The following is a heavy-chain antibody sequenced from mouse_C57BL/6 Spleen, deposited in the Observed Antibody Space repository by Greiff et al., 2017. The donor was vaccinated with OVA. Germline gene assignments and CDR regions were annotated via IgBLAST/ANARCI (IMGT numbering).Heavy chain of an antibody. CDR1: GYSITSGYY. V-gene: IGHV3-6*01. Sequence: EVQLVESGPGLVEPSQSLSLTCSVTGYSITSGYYWNWIRQFPGNKLEWMGYISYDGSNNYNPSLKNRISITRDTSKNQFFLKLNSVTTEDTATYYCASTVVATPYFDYWGQGTTLTVSS. D-gene: IGHD1-1*01. J-gene: IGHJ2*01. CDR2: ISYDGSN. CDR3: ASTVVATPYFDY.